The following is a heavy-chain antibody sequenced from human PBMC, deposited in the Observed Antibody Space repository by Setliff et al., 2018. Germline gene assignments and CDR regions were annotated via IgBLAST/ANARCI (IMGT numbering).Heavy chain of an antibody. CDR2: IYTDGST. Sequence: SETLSLTCNVSGASIRNFYWSWLRQSARKGLECIGRIYTDGSTKYNPSLNSRVTLLIDTAKNQISLRLSSVTAADTAVYFCARVTGFSYMDVWGKGTTVTVSS. J-gene: IGHJ6*03. V-gene: IGHV4-4*07. CDR3: ARVTGFSYMDV. D-gene: IGHD3-3*01. CDR1: GASIRNFY.